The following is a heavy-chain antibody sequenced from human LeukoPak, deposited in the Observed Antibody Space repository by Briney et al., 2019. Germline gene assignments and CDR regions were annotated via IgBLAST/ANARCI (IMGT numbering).Heavy chain of an antibody. D-gene: IGHD7-27*01. CDR1: GGAISSYY. V-gene: IGHV4-59*01. CDR3: ARVGLLGNDFDI. J-gene: IGHJ3*02. CDR2: IYYSGST. Sequence: SETLSLTCSVSGGAISSYYWSWIRQPPGKGLEWIGFIYYSGSTNYNPSLKSRVTISADTSKNQFSLKLSSVTAADTAVYYCARVGLLGNDFDIWGQGTMVTVSS.